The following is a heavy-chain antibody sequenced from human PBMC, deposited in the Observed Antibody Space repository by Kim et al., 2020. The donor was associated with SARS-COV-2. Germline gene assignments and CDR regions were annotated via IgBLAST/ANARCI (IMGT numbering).Heavy chain of an antibody. D-gene: IGHD5-18*01. V-gene: IGHV3-33*01. CDR1: GFTFSSYG. CDR2: IWYDGSNK. Sequence: GGSLRLSCAASGFTFSSYGMHWVRQAPGKGLEWVAVIWYDGSNKYYADSVKGRFTISRDNSKNTLYLQMNSLRAEDTAVYYCARDRRRQIGYSYGPTGYWGQGTLVTVSS. CDR3: ARDRRRQIGYSYGPTGY. J-gene: IGHJ4*02.